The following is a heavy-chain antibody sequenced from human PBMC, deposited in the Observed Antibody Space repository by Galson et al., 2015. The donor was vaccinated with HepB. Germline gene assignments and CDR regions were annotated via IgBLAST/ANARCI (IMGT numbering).Heavy chain of an antibody. CDR3: VRALAMVTLARDTEMNDY. V-gene: IGHV3-64D*06. D-gene: IGHD2-21*02. Sequence: SLRLSCAASGFMFKAFAMHWVRQAPGKGPEYVAVISGNGANSYYSDSVKGRVTISRDNSKNTVQLQMTSLKSDDTGVYYCVRALAMVTLARDTEMNDYWGQGTLVMVS. CDR1: GFMFKAFA. J-gene: IGHJ4*02. CDR2: ISGNGANS.